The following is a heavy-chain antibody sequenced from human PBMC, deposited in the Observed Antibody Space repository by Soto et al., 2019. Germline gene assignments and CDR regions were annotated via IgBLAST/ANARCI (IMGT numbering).Heavy chain of an antibody. CDR2: ISGGGGDT. CDR1: GFTFSSHA. J-gene: IGHJ4*02. CDR3: AKNYDFWAAFDY. Sequence: GGSLRLSCAASGFTFSSHAMSWVRQAPGKGLEWVSAISGGGGDTFYADSVKGRFTISRDNSKNTLLLQMNSLGAEDTAVYYCAKNYDFWAAFDYWGQGTLVTVSS. V-gene: IGHV3-23*01. D-gene: IGHD3-3*01.